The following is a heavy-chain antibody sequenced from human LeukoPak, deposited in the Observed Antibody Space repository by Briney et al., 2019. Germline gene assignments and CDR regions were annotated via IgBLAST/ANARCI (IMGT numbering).Heavy chain of an antibody. V-gene: IGHV3-23*01. J-gene: IGHJ4*01. CDR3: AKMTDARGRYGSGSH. CDR2: ITDSGVST. CDR1: GSTFSNFA. D-gene: IGHD3-10*01. Sequence: GGSLRLSCAASGSTFSNFAMTWVRQAPGKGLEWVSSITDSGVSTFYADSLSGRFTISRGNSKNTLYLQMKNLRAADTATYYCAKMTDARGRYGSGSHWGQGTLVAVSS.